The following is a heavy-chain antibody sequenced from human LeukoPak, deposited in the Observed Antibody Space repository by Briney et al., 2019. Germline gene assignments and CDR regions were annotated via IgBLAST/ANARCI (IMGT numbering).Heavy chain of an antibody. J-gene: IGHJ2*01. CDR1: GFTFSSYG. Sequence: GGSLRLSCAASGFTFSSYGMHWVRQAPGKGLEWVAVIWYDGSNKYYADSVKGRFTISRDNAKNSLHLQMNSLRAEDTAVYYCARAVRDGYNSWYFDLWGRGTLVTVSS. D-gene: IGHD5-24*01. CDR3: ARAVRDGYNSWYFDL. CDR2: IWYDGSNK. V-gene: IGHV3-33*01.